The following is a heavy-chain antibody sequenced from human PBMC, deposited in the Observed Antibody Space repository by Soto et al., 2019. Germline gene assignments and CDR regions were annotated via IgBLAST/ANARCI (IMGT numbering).Heavy chain of an antibody. CDR1: GYTFTSYD. D-gene: IGHD7-27*01. Sequence: ASVKVSCKASGYTFTSYDINWVRQATGQGLEWMGWMIPNSGNTGYAQKFQGRVTMTRNTSISAAYMELSSLRSEDTAVYYCARGRNRKPDTSMGKNHYYYMDVWGKGTTVTVSS. CDR3: ARGRNRKPDTSMGKNHYYYMDV. J-gene: IGHJ6*03. CDR2: MIPNSGNT. V-gene: IGHV1-8*01.